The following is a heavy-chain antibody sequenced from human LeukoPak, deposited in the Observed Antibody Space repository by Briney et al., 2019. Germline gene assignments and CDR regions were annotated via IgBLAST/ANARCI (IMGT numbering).Heavy chain of an antibody. CDR2: IIPIFGTA. Sequence: SVKVSCKASGGTFSSYAISWVRQAPGQGLEWMGGIIPIFGTANYAQKFQGRVTITTDESTSTAYMELSSLRSEDTAVYYCGKAGNYYYYYMDVWGKGTTVTVSS. CDR3: GKAGNYYYYYMDV. D-gene: IGHD6-25*01. CDR1: GGTFSSYA. J-gene: IGHJ6*03. V-gene: IGHV1-69*05.